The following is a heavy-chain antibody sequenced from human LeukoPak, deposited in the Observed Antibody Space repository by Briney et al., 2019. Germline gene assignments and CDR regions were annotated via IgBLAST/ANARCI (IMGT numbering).Heavy chain of an antibody. D-gene: IGHD1-26*01. V-gene: IGHV5-51*01. Sequence: GESLKISCEASGYTFTNYWIAWMRQMPGKGLEWMGSVYPGDSDVRYSPSFIGRVTLSDDKSISLVHLQWSSLEASDTAIYYCARRSGTYSKAYDSWGQGTLVTVSS. J-gene: IGHJ5*01. CDR2: VYPGDSDV. CDR3: ARRSGTYSKAYDS. CDR1: GYTFTNYW.